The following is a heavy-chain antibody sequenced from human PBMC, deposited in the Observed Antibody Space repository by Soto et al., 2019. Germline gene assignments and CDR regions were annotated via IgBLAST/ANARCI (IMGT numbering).Heavy chain of an antibody. CDR1: GAPISTGNW. CDR2: IYHGGNT. V-gene: IGHV4-4*02. D-gene: IGHD3-22*01. CDR3: ARHSSYYYDSSAYYDS. J-gene: IGHJ5*01. Sequence: QVHLQESGPGLVQSSGTLSLTCGVSGAPISTGNWWTWVRQPPGKGLEWIGEIYHGGNTNYRPSLKSRVTIXXXXXXXXXXXXXXXXXXXDTAVYYCARHSSYYYDSSAYYDSWGQGALVTVSS.